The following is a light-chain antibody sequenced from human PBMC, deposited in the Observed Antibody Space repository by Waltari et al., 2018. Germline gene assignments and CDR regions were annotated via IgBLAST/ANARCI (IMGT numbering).Light chain of an antibody. CDR1: NNDVGGYNH. CDR3: SSYTSRSTRV. V-gene: IGLV2-14*01. Sequence: QSALPQPASVSGSPGQSITISCTGTNNDVGGYNHVPCYQQRPGKAPKTLIYEVTNRPSGISSRFSGSKSGNTASLTISGVQAEDEGTYYCSSYTSRSTRVFGGGTKLTVL. CDR2: EVT. J-gene: IGLJ3*02.